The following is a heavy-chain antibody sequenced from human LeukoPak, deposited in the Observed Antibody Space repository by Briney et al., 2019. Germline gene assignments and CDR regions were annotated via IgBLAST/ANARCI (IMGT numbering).Heavy chain of an antibody. J-gene: IGHJ4*02. CDR2: INHSGST. CDR1: GGSFSVYY. CDR3: AREWDVAGPDY. D-gene: IGHD6-19*01. V-gene: IGHV4-34*01. Sequence: PSETLSLTCAVYGGSFSVYYWSWIRQPPGKGLEWIGEINHSGSTNYNPSLKSRVTISVDTSKNQFSLKLSSVTAADTAVYYCAREWDVAGPDYWGQGTLVTVSS.